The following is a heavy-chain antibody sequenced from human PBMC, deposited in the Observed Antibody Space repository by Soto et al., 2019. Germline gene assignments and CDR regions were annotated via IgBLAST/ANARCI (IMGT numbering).Heavy chain of an antibody. CDR2: IYYSGST. Sequence: QVQLQESGPGLVKPSQTLSLTCTVSGGSISSGGYYWSWIRQHPGKGLEWIGYIYYSGSTYYNPSLKSRLTIAVDTSKLQFSLKLSSVTAADTAVYYCARSPEATVTAFDYWGQGTLVTVSS. J-gene: IGHJ4*02. CDR3: ARSPEATVTAFDY. D-gene: IGHD4-17*01. V-gene: IGHV4-31*03. CDR1: GGSISSGGYY.